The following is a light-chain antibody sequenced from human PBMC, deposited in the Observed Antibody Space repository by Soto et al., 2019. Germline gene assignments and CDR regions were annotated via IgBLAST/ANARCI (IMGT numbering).Light chain of an antibody. J-gene: IGKJ3*01. CDR2: AAS. CDR3: QQYGSSVFN. Sequence: EIVLTQSPGTLSLSPGERATLSCRASQSVSSGFLAWYQQKPGQAPRLLIYAASRRATGIPDRFSGSGSGTDFTLTISRLEPEDFAVYYCQQYGSSVFNFGPGTKVDIK. CDR1: QSVSSGF. V-gene: IGKV3-20*01.